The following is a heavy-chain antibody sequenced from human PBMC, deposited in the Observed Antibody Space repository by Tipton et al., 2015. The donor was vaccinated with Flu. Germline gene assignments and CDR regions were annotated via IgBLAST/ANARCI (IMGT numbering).Heavy chain of an antibody. Sequence: TLSLTCAVYGGSFSGYYWSWIRQPPGKGLEWIGEINHSGSTNYNPSLKSPVTISVDTSKNQFSLKLSSVTAADTAVYYCARGRGYSYGPRNRISYFDYWRQGTLVTVSS. D-gene: IGHD5-18*01. J-gene: IGHJ4*02. CDR2: INHSGST. CDR3: ARGRGYSYGPRNRISYFDY. CDR1: GGSFSGYY. V-gene: IGHV4-34*01.